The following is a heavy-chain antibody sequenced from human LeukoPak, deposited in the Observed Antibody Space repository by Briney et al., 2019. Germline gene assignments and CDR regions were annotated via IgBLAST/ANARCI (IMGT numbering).Heavy chain of an antibody. CDR3: ARGAAGYSYG. CDR1: GGFISSYY. J-gene: IGHJ4*02. Sequence: SETLSLTCTVSGGFISSYYWSWIRQPPGKGLEWIGHIYYSGSTNYNPSLKSRVTISIDTSKNQFSLRLSSVTAADTAVYYCARGAAGYSYGWGQGTLVTVSS. V-gene: IGHV4-59*01. CDR2: IYYSGST. D-gene: IGHD5-18*01.